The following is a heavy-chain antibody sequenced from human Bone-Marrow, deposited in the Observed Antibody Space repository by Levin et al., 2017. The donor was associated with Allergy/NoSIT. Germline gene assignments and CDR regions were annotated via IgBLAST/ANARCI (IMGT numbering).Heavy chain of an antibody. J-gene: IGHJ4*02. Sequence: GESLKISCAASGFTVSSHYMKWVRQAPGKGLEWVSVIYSGGGTYYTNSVKGRFTISRDNSKNTLYLQMNSLRAEDTAVYYCATVNYISGSSLWGQGTLVTVSS. D-gene: IGHD3-10*01. CDR2: IYSGGGT. CDR3: ATVNYISGSSL. V-gene: IGHV3-66*02. CDR1: GFTVSSHY.